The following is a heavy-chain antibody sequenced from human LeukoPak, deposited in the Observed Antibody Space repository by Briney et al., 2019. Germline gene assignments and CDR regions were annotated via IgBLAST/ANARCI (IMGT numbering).Heavy chain of an antibody. V-gene: IGHV3-48*04. CDR3: ASQPFGESHY. D-gene: IGHD3-10*01. CDR2: ISSSSSTI. CDR1: GFTFSSYS. J-gene: IGHJ4*02. Sequence: GGSLRLSCAASGFTFSSYSMNWVRQAPGKGLEWVSYISSSSSTIYYADSVKGRFTISRDNAKNSLYLQMNSLRAEDTAVYYCASQPFGESHYWGQGTLVTVSS.